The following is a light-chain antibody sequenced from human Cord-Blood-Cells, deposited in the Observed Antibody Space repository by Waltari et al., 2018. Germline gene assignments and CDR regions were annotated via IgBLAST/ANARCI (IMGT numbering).Light chain of an antibody. CDR3: QVWDSSSDHVV. CDR2: DDS. V-gene: IGLV3-21*03. CDR1: NIGRKS. Sequence: SYVLPQPPSVSEAPGKTARITCGGNNIGRKSAHWYQQKPGQAPVLVVYDDSDRPPGIPERFSGSNSGNTATLTISRVEAGDEADYYCQVWDSSSDHVVFGGGTKLTVL. J-gene: IGLJ2*01.